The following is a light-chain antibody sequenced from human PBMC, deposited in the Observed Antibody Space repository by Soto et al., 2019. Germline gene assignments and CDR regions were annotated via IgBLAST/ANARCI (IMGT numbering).Light chain of an antibody. Sequence: QSVLTQPASVSGSPGQSITISCTGTSSDVGTYDLVSWYQHHPGKAPKLMIYEGSKRPSGVSNRFSGSKSGNTASLTISGLQAEDEADYYCCSYVGSATFYVFGTGTKLTVL. J-gene: IGLJ1*01. CDR3: CSYVGSATFYV. V-gene: IGLV2-23*01. CDR2: EGS. CDR1: SSDVGTYDL.